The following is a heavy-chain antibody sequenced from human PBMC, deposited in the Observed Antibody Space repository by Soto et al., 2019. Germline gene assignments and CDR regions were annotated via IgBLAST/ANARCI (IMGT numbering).Heavy chain of an antibody. CDR1: GFKFDDYA. CDR3: TRAVPEIRVIARGALDV. D-gene: IGHD2-21*01. V-gene: IGHV3-9*01. Sequence: DVRLVESGGGLVQPGGSLRLSCTGSGFKFDDYAMHWVRQAPGKGLEWVACISYNSGAISYVDSVRGRFTISRDNARNSLYLQMNSLRAEDTALYYCTRAVPEIRVIARGALDVWGLGTMVTVS. J-gene: IGHJ3*01. CDR2: ISYNSGAI.